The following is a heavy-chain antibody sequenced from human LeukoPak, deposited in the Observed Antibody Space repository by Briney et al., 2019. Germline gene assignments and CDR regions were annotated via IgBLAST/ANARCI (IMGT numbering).Heavy chain of an antibody. Sequence: GGSLRLSCAASGFTFSSYWMSWVRQAPGKGLEWVAKIKQDGSEKYYGDSVKGRFTISRDNAKNSLYLQMNSLRAEDTAVYYCARDPLTLYDYYMDVWGKGTTVTVSS. V-gene: IGHV3-7*01. CDR1: GFTFSSYW. D-gene: IGHD3-9*01. J-gene: IGHJ6*03. CDR3: ARDPLTLYDYYMDV. CDR2: IKQDGSEK.